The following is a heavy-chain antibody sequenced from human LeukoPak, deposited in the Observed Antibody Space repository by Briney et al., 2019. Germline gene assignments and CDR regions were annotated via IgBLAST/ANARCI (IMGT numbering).Heavy chain of an antibody. CDR2: INWNGGST. D-gene: IGHD3-22*01. Sequence: AGGSLRLSCAASGFTFDDYGMSWVRQAPGKGLEWVSGINWNGGSTGYADSVKGRFTISRDNAKNSLYLQMNSLRAEDTAVYYCAKDIYDSFYFDYWGQGTLVTVSS. J-gene: IGHJ4*02. CDR1: GFTFDDYG. V-gene: IGHV3-20*04. CDR3: AKDIYDSFYFDY.